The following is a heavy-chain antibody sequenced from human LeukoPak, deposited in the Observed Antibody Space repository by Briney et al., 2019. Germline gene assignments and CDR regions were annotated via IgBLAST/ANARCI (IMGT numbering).Heavy chain of an antibody. J-gene: IGHJ4*02. CDR2: IYYSGST. D-gene: IGHD6-13*01. CDR1: GGSISSNSYY. CDR3: ARLPRQYSSSGLDY. V-gene: IGHV4-39*07. Sequence: SETLSLTCTVSGGSISSNSYYWGWIRQPPGKGLEWIGSIYYSGSTNYNPSLKSRVTISVDTSKNQFSLKLSSVTAADTAVYYCARLPRQYSSSGLDYWGQGTLVTVSS.